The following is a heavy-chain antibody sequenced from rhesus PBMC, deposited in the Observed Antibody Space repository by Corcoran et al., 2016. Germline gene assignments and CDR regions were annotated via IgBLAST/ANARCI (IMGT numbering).Heavy chain of an antibody. Sequence: QVQLQESGPAVVKPSETLSLTCAVSGGSIRSHHWWSWICQPPGKGLEWIGGFHGTGGGTEYNPFLKIRVSISTDTSKNQLSLKVTSVTAADTAVYYCGSTDCSSSDCSSGDFWGQGVLVTVSS. CDR1: GGSIRSHHW. J-gene: IGHJ4*01. CDR2: FHGTGGGT. D-gene: IGHD2-15*01. CDR3: GSTDCSSSDCSSGDF. V-gene: IGHV4-93*01.